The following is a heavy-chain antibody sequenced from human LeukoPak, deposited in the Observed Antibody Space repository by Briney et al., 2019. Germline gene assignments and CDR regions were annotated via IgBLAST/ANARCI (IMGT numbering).Heavy chain of an antibody. V-gene: IGHV4-39*01. J-gene: IGHJ6*02. CDR1: GGSISSSSYY. CDR3: ARRYGLDLGYCSGGSCFRGTSFGGMDV. CDR2: IYYSGST. D-gene: IGHD2-15*01. Sequence: PSETLSLTCTVSGGSISSSSYYWGWIRQPPGKGLEWIGSIYYSGSTYYSPSLKSRVTISVDTSKNQFSLKLSSVTAADTAVYYCARRYGLDLGYCSGGSCFRGTSFGGMDVWGQGTTVTVSS.